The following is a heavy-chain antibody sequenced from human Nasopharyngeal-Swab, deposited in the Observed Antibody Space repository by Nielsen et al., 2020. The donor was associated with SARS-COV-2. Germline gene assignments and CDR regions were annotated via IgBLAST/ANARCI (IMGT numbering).Heavy chain of an antibody. Sequence: SETLSLTCSVSGGSIRDNNYYWSWIRQPPGKGLEWIGRMSYSGVTFSNPSLRNRVTLSVDTSKNLLSLKLDSVTAADTALYYCARHSRVTTVVVVTLFDFWGQGIQVTVSS. V-gene: IGHV4-39*01. CDR3: ARHSRVTTVVVVTLFDF. D-gene: IGHD3-22*01. J-gene: IGHJ4*02. CDR1: GGSIRDNNYY. CDR2: MSYSGVT.